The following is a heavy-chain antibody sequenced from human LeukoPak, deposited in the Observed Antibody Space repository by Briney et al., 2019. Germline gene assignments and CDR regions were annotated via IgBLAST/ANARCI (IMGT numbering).Heavy chain of an antibody. V-gene: IGHV3-23*01. CDR3: AKDSGGPYTSCYRCGWFDP. CDR1: GFTFSSYA. CDR2: ISGSGGST. Sequence: PGGSLRLSCAASGFTFSSYAMSWVRQAPGKGLEWVSAISGSGGSTYYADSVKGRFTISRDNSKNTLYLQMNSLRAEDTAVYYCAKDSGGPYTSCYRCGWFDPWGQGTLVTVSS. D-gene: IGHD2-2*02. J-gene: IGHJ5*02.